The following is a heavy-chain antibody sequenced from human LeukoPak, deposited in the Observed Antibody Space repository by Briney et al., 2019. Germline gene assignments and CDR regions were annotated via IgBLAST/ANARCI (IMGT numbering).Heavy chain of an antibody. Sequence: PGGSLRLSCAASGFTFSSYGMSWVRQAPGKGLEWVSAISGSGGSTYYADSVKGRFTISRDNAKNSLYLQMNSLRAEDTAVYYCARGLDIVVVVAATRGVVDYWGQGTLVTVSS. CDR2: ISGSGGST. CDR3: ARGLDIVVVVAATRGVVDY. V-gene: IGHV3-23*01. D-gene: IGHD2-15*01. CDR1: GFTFSSYG. J-gene: IGHJ4*02.